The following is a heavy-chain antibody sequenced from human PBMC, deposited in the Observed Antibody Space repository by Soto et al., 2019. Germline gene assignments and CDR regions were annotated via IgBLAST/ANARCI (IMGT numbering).Heavy chain of an antibody. D-gene: IGHD6-13*01. CDR1: GYIFTSYW. J-gene: IGHJ4*02. CDR2: IDPSDSYT. CDR3: ARHDFGIAAAGTGY. V-gene: IGHV5-10-1*01. Sequence: PVESLKISCKGSGYIFTSYWISCFLQMPGKGLEWMGRIDPSDSYTNYSPSFQGHVTISADKSISTAYLQWSSLKASDTAMYYCARHDFGIAAAGTGYWGQGTLVTVSS.